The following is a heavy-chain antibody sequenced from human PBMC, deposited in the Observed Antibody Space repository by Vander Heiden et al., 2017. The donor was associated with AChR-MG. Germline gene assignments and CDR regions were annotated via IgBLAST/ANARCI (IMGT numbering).Heavy chain of an antibody. V-gene: IGHV3-23*01. CDR3: ASSIAARRGPFDY. J-gene: IGHJ4*02. CDR1: GFTFRSYA. CDR2: ISGGGGST. D-gene: IGHD6-6*01. Sequence: EVQLLESGGGLVQPGGSLSLSCAASGFTFRSYAMSWVRQGPGKGLEWVSAISGGGGSTYYADSVKGRFTISRDNSKNTLYLQMNSLRAEDTAVYYCASSIAARRGPFDYWGQGTLVTVSS.